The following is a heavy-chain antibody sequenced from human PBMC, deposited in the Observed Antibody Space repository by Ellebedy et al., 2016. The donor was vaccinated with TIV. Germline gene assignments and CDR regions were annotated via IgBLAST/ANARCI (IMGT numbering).Heavy chain of an antibody. Sequence: AASVKVSCKASGYTFTVYYVHWVRHAPGQGLEWVGWMNPNSGDSNFAQKFQGRATMTRDESISTAYIELSGLRSDDTAVYYCARVPLTGYAYDYWGQGTLVTVSS. V-gene: IGHV1-2*02. D-gene: IGHD3-9*01. CDR1: GYTFTVYY. J-gene: IGHJ4*02. CDR3: ARVPLTGYAYDY. CDR2: MNPNSGDS.